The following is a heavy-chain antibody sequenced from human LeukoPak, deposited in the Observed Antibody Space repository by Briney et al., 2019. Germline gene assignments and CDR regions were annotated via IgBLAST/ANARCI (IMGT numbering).Heavy chain of an antibody. Sequence: PRASVKVSCKASGYTFTSYAMHWARQAPGQRLEWMGWINAGNGNTKYSQKFQGRVTITRDTSASTAYMELSSLRSEDTAVYYCARGQAVAGFFDYWGQGTLVTVSS. J-gene: IGHJ4*02. V-gene: IGHV1-3*01. CDR2: INAGNGNT. CDR1: GYTFTSYA. D-gene: IGHD6-19*01. CDR3: ARGQAVAGFFDY.